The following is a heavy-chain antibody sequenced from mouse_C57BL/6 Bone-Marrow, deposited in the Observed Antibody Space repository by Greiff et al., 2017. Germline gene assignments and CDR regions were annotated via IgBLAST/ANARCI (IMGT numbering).Heavy chain of an antibody. J-gene: IGHJ3*01. CDR3: ARRPLYYDYYGWFAY. V-gene: IGHV1-9*01. Sequence: LQQSGASVKLSCNATGYTFTGYWQEWVKQRPGHGLEWIGEILPGSGSTNYNEKFKGKATFTADTSSNTAYMQLSSLATEDSAIYYCARRPLYYDYYGWFAYWGQGILVTVS. CDR1: GYTFTGYW. CDR2: ILPGSGST. D-gene: IGHD2-3*01.